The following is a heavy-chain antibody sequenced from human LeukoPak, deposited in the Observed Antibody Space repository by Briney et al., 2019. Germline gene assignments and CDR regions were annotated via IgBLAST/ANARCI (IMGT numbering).Heavy chain of an antibody. Sequence: GASVKVSCKASGYTFTGYYMHWVRQAPGQGLEWMGWINPNSGGTNHAQKFQGRVTMTRDTSISTAYMDLSRLRSDDTAVYYCARGMGVLVPAATWFDPWGQGTLVTVSS. CDR2: INPNSGGT. V-gene: IGHV1-2*02. CDR3: ARGMGVLVPAATWFDP. J-gene: IGHJ5*02. CDR1: GYTFTGYY. D-gene: IGHD2-2*01.